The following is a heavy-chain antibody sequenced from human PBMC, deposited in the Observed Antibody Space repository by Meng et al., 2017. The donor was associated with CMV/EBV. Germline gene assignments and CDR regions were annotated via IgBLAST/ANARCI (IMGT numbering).Heavy chain of an antibody. V-gene: IGHV3-23*01. J-gene: IGHJ4*02. Sequence: SSSAISWGGQQPGKGLEGWSGIRDRGDRRKNEDNRKCQSTITRENSKNTMYLQMNSLRAEDTAVDYCAKGTHPAARDRLFDYWGQGTLVTVSS. CDR1: SSSA. D-gene: IGHD2-15*01. CDR2: IRDRGDRR. CDR3: AKGTHPAARDRLFDY.